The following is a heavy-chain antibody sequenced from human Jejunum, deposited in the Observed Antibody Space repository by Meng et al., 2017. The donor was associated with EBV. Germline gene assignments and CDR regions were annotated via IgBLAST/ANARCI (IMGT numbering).Heavy chain of an antibody. D-gene: IGHD5-24*01. V-gene: IGHV1-18*01. CDR1: GYDFINSG. J-gene: IGHJ4*02. CDR2: ISVYRGNT. CDR3: ARDRSNSDY. Sequence: QVQLVQSGAEVKKPGDSVKDSCKASGYDFINSGISWVRQAPGQGLEWMGWISVYRGNTNYAQRFQDRVTLTTNTSTSTVYMELRSLTSDDTAVYYCARDRSNSDYWGQGTLVTVSS.